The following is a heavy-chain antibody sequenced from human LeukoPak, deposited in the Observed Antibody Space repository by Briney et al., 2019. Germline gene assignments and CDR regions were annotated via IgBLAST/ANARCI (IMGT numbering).Heavy chain of an antibody. V-gene: IGHV4-59*08. CDR2: IYYTGST. J-gene: IGHJ4*02. CDR1: GGSISSYY. CDR3: ARVRSGYCSSTSCHHFDY. D-gene: IGHD2-2*01. Sequence: SETLSLTCTVSGGSISSYYWSWIRQPPGKGLEWIGYIYYTGSTDYNPSLKSRVAISVDTSKNQFSLKLSSVTAADTAVYYCARVRSGYCSSTSCHHFDYWGQGTLVTVSS.